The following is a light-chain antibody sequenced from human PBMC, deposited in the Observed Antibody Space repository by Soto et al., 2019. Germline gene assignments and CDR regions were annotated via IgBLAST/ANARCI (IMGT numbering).Light chain of an antibody. V-gene: IGLV2-14*01. CDR1: SSDVGGYNY. Sequence: QSALTQPASVSGSPGQSITISCTGTSSDVGGYNYVSWYQQHSGKAPKLMIFEVSKRPSGVSNRFSGSKSGNTASLTISGLQAEDEADYYCSSYTSSSTLFVFGTGTKLTVL. CDR2: EVS. J-gene: IGLJ1*01. CDR3: SSYTSSSTLFV.